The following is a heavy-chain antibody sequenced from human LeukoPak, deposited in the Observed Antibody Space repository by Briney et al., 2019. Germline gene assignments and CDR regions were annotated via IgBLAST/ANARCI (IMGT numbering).Heavy chain of an antibody. CDR2: MNPNSGNT. D-gene: IGHD6-13*01. Sequence: ASVNVSCKASGYTFTSYDINWVRQATGQGLEWMGWMNPNSGNTGYAQKFQGRVTMTRNTSISTAYMELSSLRSEDTAVYYCARESSSWLYYYYYYMDVWGRGTTVTVSS. CDR3: ARESSSWLYYYYYYMDV. V-gene: IGHV1-8*01. J-gene: IGHJ6*03. CDR1: GYTFTSYD.